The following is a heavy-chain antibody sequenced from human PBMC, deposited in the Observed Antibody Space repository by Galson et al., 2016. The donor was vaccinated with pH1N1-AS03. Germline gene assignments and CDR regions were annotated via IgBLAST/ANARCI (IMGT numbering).Heavy chain of an antibody. D-gene: IGHD2-2*01. CDR3: VRDGDSSTWPLDF. CDR1: GFAFNDYA. V-gene: IGHV3-23*01. CDR2: IASGGAET. Sequence: SLRLSCAASGFAFNDYAMTWVRQPPGKGLEYVSSIASGGAETFSAESVKGRFTMSRDNSKHTVYLQMKRLRAEDTAGYYCVRDGDSSTWPLDFWGQGTLVTVSS. J-gene: IGHJ4*02.